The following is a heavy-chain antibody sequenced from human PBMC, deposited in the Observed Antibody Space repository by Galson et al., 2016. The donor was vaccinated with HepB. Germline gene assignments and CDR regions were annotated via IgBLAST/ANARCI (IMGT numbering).Heavy chain of an antibody. CDR3: AGVVVAATNWFDP. J-gene: IGHJ5*02. V-gene: IGHV4-34*01. Sequence: PGKGLEWIGEINYAGSTKYNPSLKSRVTISVDTSKNQFSLKLKSMTAADTAVYFCAGVVVAATNWFDPWGQGTLVTVSS. CDR2: INYAGST. D-gene: IGHD2-15*01.